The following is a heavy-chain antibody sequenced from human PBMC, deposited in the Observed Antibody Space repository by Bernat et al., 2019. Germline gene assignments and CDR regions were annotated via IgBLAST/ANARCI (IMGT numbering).Heavy chain of an antibody. CDR3: ARQGFDD. CDR2: INPANGNT. J-gene: IGHJ5*02. CDR1: GYTFTDFN. V-gene: IGHV1-3*01. Sequence: QVQLVQSGAEVKKTGASVKVFCKASGYTFTDFNMNWVRQAPGQGLEWTGWINPANGNTKYSEKFQGRLTITRDTSARTVYMEVSSLRSEDTAIYYCARQGFDDWGQGTPVTVSS.